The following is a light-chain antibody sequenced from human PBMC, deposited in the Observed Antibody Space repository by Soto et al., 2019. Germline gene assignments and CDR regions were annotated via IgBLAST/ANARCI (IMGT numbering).Light chain of an antibody. J-gene: IGKJ4*01. V-gene: IGKV1-12*01. CDR1: QAIVYW. CDR3: QQENSFPLT. Sequence: DIQMTQSPSPVSASVGDRVTITCRASQAIVYWLAWYQQKPGKAPKLLIYPASNLQSGVPSRFSGSGSGTDFTLTISSLQPEDFAIYYCQQENSFPLTFGGGTKVEIK. CDR2: PAS.